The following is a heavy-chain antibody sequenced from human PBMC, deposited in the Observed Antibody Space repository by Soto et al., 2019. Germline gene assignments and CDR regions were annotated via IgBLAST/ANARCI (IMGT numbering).Heavy chain of an antibody. J-gene: IGHJ6*02. CDR1: GYTFTSYG. V-gene: IGHV1-18*01. Sequence: ASVKVSCKASGYTFTSYGISWVRQAPGHGLEWMGWISAYNGNTNYAQKLQGRVTMTTDTSTSTAYMELRSLRSDDTAVYYCANFMVRGVITNYYYYGMDVWGQGTTVTVSS. D-gene: IGHD3-10*01. CDR3: ANFMVRGVITNYYYYGMDV. CDR2: ISAYNGNT.